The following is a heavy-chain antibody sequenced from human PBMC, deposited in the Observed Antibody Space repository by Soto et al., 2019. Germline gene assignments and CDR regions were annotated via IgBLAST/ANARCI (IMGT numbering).Heavy chain of an antibody. CDR2: ISFDGSHK. CDR3: AKDGAPRYCSRSSCHPAGAY. Sequence: QVLLVESGGGVVLPGRSLRLSCAGSGFTFSNYGLHWVRQAPGKGLDWVSFISFDGSHKYYADSVKGRFTISRDNSNNMLYLQMDSLTTEDTAVYYCAKDGAPRYCSRSSCHPAGAYWGQGTLVTVSS. J-gene: IGHJ4*02. D-gene: IGHD2-15*01. V-gene: IGHV3-30*18. CDR1: GFTFSNYG.